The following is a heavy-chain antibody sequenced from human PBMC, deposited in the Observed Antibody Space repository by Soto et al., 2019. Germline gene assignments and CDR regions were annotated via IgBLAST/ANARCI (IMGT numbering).Heavy chain of an antibody. Sequence: GGSLRLSCGGSGFTFSSYSMNWVRQAPGKGLEWVSSISSSSSYIYYADSVKGRFTISRDNAKNSLYLQMNSLRAEDTAVYYCAIVIVVVVGATRALDFWGQGTLVTVFS. J-gene: IGHJ4*02. CDR1: GFTFSSYS. V-gene: IGHV3-21*01. CDR2: ISSSSSYI. D-gene: IGHD2-15*01. CDR3: AIVIVVVVGATRALDF.